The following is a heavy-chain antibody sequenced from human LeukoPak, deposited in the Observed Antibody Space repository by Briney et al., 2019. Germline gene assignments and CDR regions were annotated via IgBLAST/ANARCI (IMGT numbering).Heavy chain of an antibody. CDR1: GFTLSSFW. CDR3: ARGGRSDSGYWED. Sequence: GGSLRLSCAASGFTLSSFWMTWVRQAPGEGLEWVSNINQDGSEKYYVDSVKGRFTISRDNAENALYLQMTSLRAEDTAIYYCARGGRSDSGYWEDWGQGTLVIVSS. CDR2: INQDGSEK. J-gene: IGHJ4*02. D-gene: IGHD5-12*01. V-gene: IGHV3-7*01.